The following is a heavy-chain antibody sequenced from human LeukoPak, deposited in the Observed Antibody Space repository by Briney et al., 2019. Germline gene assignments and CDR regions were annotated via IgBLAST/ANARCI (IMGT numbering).Heavy chain of an antibody. CDR2: ISGSGGSS. Sequence: LEWVSDISGSGGSSYNADSVRGRFTNSRDNSQNMLYLQMNSLRAEDTAVYYCAKRSGGPSPFDYWGQGTLVTVSS. D-gene: IGHD3-3*01. J-gene: IGHJ4*02. CDR3: AKRSGGPSPFDY. V-gene: IGHV3-23*01.